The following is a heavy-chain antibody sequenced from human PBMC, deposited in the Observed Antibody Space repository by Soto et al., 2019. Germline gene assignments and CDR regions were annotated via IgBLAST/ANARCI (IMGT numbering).Heavy chain of an antibody. Sequence: EVQLFESGGGLVQPWGSLRLSCEASGFILNSYGMSWVRQAPGKGLEWVSTLTSGGGTHYADSVKGRFTIYRENSKNTLYLQMNSLIAEATAVYYCAKDGDFYSGDYDNWGQGTLVTVSS. CDR2: LTSGGGT. CDR3: AKDGDFYSGDYDN. D-gene: IGHD5-12*01. CDR1: GFILNSYG. V-gene: IGHV3-23*01. J-gene: IGHJ4*02.